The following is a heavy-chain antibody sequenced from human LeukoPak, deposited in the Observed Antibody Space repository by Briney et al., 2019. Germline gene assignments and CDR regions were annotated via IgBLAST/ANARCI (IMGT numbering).Heavy chain of an antibody. CDR1: GFSFSNHG. V-gene: IGHV3-33*01. CDR3: ARNSYQDYYGRFDP. Sequence: GGSLRLSCAASGFSFSNHGMHWVRQAPGKRLEWVAVIWDDGNNKRYANSVNGRFTISRDNSENTLYLQMNGLTAEDTAMYYCARNSYQDYYGRFDPWGQGTLVIVSS. J-gene: IGHJ5*02. CDR2: IWDDGNNK. D-gene: IGHD3-10*01.